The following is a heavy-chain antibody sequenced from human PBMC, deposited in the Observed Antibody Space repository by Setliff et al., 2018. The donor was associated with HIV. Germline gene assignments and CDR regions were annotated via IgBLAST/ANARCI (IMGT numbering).Heavy chain of an antibody. V-gene: IGHV4-34*01. CDR2: IDHSGST. Sequence: PSETLSLTCAVYGGSFRGYYWNWIRQSPDKGLDWSGEIDHSGSTNYNPSLRSRVIMSADTPKSQFSLNLTSLTAGDTAVYYCARGTKGSRWSVTRINWFDTWGQGTLVTVSS. CDR1: GGSFRGYY. CDR3: ARGTKGSRWSVTRINWFDT. D-gene: IGHD6-13*01. J-gene: IGHJ5*02.